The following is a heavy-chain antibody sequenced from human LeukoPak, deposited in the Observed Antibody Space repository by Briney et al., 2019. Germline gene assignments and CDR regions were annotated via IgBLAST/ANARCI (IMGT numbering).Heavy chain of an antibody. V-gene: IGHV1-2*06. J-gene: IGHJ3*02. D-gene: IGHD3-22*01. CDR1: GYTFTAYY. CDR3: ARVRDSTGYYHRDAFNI. CDR2: INPHSGGA. Sequence: ASVKVSCKASGYTFTAYYMHWVRQAPGQGLEWMGRINPHSGGANYAQKCQGGVTMTRDTSISTAYLELSRLRSDDTAVYFCARVRDSTGYYHRDAFNIWGQGTLVTVSS.